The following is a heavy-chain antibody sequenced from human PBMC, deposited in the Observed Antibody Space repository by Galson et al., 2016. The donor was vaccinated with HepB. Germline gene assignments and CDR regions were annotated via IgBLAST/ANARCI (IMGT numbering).Heavy chain of an antibody. CDR1: GGSISSSSYY. J-gene: IGHJ4*02. V-gene: IGHV4-39*01. Sequence: SETLSLTCTVSGGSISSSSYYWGWIRQPPGKGLEWLGTIYYSGSTYYNPSPKSRVTIPVDTSKNQFSLKLSSVTAADTAMYYCARQGYNILTGYINYFDYWGQGTLVTVSS. CDR2: IYYSGST. CDR3: ARQGYNILTGYINYFDY. D-gene: IGHD3-9*01.